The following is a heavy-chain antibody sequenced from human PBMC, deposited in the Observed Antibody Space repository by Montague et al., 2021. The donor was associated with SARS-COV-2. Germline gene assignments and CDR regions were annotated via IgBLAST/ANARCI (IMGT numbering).Heavy chain of an antibody. Sequence: SETLSLTCSVSGGSITDRTYYWGCIRQSPGKGLEWIGAINYSGTTYYNPSLKSRVTISLDTAKTQFSLKMTSVTAADTAVYYGARRWSIAAVGNWGQGTLVTVSS. CDR3: ARRWSIAAVGN. V-gene: IGHV4-39*01. CDR1: GGSITDRTYY. CDR2: INYSGTT. D-gene: IGHD6-13*01. J-gene: IGHJ4*02.